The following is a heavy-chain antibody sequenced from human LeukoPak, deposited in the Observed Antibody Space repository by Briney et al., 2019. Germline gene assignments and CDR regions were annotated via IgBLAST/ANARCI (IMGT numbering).Heavy chain of an antibody. V-gene: IGHV3-30*03. CDR2: ISYDGSNK. CDR3: ASSVYYGSGSYSD. Sequence: GGSLRLFCAASGFTFSSYGMHWVRQAPGKGLEWVAVISYDGSNKYYADSVKGRFTISRDNSKNTLYLQMNSLRAEDTAVYYCASSVYYGSGSYSDWGQGTLVTVSS. D-gene: IGHD3-10*01. CDR1: GFTFSSYG. J-gene: IGHJ4*02.